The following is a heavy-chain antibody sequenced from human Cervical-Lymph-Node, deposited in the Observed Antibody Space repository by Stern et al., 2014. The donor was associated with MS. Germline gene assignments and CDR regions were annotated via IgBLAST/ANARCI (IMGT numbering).Heavy chain of an antibody. CDR1: GGSISSGGYY. CDR3: ARVSDSGYDSNFDY. D-gene: IGHD5-12*01. CDR2: IYYSGST. Sequence: QLQLQESGPGLVKPSQTLSLTCTVSGGSISSGGYYWSWIRQHPGKGLEWIGYIYYSGSTYYNPSLKSRVTISVDTSKNQFSLKLSSVTAADTAVYYCARVSDSGYDSNFDYWGQGTLVTVSS. J-gene: IGHJ4*02. V-gene: IGHV4-31*03.